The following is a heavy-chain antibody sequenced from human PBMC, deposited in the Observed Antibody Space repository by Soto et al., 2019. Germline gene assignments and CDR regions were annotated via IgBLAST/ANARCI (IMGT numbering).Heavy chain of an antibody. J-gene: IGHJ4*02. Sequence: PSETLSLTCTVSGASISSSSYYWGWIRQSPGKGLEWIESIYYSGVTHYNPSLKSRVTVSVDTSKNQFSLKLTSMTAADTAVYFCVSHRNYIVVSGSYFDYWSQGTLVTVSS. V-gene: IGHV4-39*01. CDR3: VSHRNYIVVSGSYFDY. CDR1: GASISSSSYY. CDR2: IYYSGVT. D-gene: IGHD6-19*01.